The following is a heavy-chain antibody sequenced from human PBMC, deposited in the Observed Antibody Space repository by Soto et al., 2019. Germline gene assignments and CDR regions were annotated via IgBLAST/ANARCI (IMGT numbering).Heavy chain of an antibody. J-gene: IGHJ6*02. D-gene: IGHD3-10*01. CDR1: GGTFSSYA. CDR2: IIPIFGTA. Sequence: SVKVSCKASGGTFSSYAISWVRQAPGQGLEWMGGIIPIFGTANYAQKFQGRVTITADESTSTAYMELSSLRSEDTAVYYCASSFYGSGSYRVPDYYYYYGMDVWGQGTTVTVSS. CDR3: ASSFYGSGSYRVPDYYYYYGMDV. V-gene: IGHV1-69*13.